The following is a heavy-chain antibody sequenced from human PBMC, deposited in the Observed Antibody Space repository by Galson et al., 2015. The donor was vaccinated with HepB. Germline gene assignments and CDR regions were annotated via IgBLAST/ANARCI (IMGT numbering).Heavy chain of an antibody. CDR1: GGTFSSYA. D-gene: IGHD3-10*01. CDR2: IIPIFGTA. Sequence: SVKVSCKASGGTFSSYAISWVRQAPGQGLEWMGGIIPIFGTANYAQKFQGRVTITADKSTSTAYMELSSLRSEDTAVYYCARDRYYYGSGSYLPLDYWGQGTLVTVSS. CDR3: ARDRYYYGSGSYLPLDY. V-gene: IGHV1-69*06. J-gene: IGHJ4*02.